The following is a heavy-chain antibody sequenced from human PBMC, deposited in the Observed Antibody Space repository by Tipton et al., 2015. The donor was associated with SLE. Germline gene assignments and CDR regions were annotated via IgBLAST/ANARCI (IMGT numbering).Heavy chain of an antibody. Sequence: SLRLSCAASGFTFSRYWMSWVRQAPGKGLEWVANIKQDGSEKYYVDSVKGRFTISRDNAKKSLYLQMNSLRAEDTAVYYCARDPGSYDFWSRAYMDVWGTRTPVTAAS. D-gene: IGHD3-3*01. CDR2: IKQDGSEK. J-gene: IGHJ6*03. CDR3: ARDPGSYDFWSRAYMDV. CDR1: GFTFSRYW. V-gene: IGHV3-7*01.